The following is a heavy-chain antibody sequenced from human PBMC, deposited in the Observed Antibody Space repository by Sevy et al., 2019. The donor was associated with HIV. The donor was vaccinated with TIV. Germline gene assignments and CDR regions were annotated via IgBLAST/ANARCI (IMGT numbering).Heavy chain of an antibody. J-gene: IGHJ4*02. V-gene: IGHV3-23*01. Sequence: GGSLRLSCAASGFTFSSYAMSWVRQAPGKGLEWVSAISGSGGSTYYADSVKGRFTIARDNSKNTLYLQMNSLRAEDTAVYYCAKRRGYGGNRPLDYWGQGTLVTVSS. CDR1: GFTFSSYA. CDR3: AKRRGYGGNRPLDY. CDR2: ISGSGGST. D-gene: IGHD2-15*01.